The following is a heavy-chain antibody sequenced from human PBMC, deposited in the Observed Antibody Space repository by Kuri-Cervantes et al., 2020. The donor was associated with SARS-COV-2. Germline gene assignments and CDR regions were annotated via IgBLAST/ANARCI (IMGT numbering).Heavy chain of an antibody. D-gene: IGHD6-13*01. J-gene: IGHJ6*02. CDR1: GYTFTSYD. CDR2: MNPSSGNT. CDR3: ARGWSSSWYGYYYYYYGMDV. V-gene: IGHV1-8*01. Sequence: ASVKVSCKASGYTFTSYDINWVRQATGQGLEWMGWMNPSSGNTGYAQKFQGRVTMTRNTSISTAYMELSSLRSEDTAVYYCARGWSSSWYGYYYYYYGMDVWGQGTTVTVSS.